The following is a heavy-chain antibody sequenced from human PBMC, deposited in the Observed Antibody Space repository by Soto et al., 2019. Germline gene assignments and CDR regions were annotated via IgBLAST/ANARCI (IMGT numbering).Heavy chain of an antibody. CDR1: GFTFSSYG. V-gene: IGHV3-30*18. Sequence: GGSLRLSCAASGFTFSSYGMHWVRQAPGKGLEWVAVISYDGSNKYYADSVKGRFTISRDNSKNTLYLQMNSLRAEDTAVYYCAKEREYSSSWPPTNYYYYGMDVWGQGTTVTVSS. J-gene: IGHJ6*02. CDR3: AKEREYSSSWPPTNYYYYGMDV. D-gene: IGHD6-13*01. CDR2: ISYDGSNK.